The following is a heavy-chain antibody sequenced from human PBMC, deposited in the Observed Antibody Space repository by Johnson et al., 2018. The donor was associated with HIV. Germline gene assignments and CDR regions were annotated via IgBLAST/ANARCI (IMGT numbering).Heavy chain of an antibody. V-gene: IGHV3-9*01. CDR1: GFTFDDYA. CDR2: ISWNSGSI. Sequence: VQLVESGGSVERPGGSLRLSCVASGFTFDDYAMHWVRQAPGKGLEWVSGISWNSGSIGYADSVKGRFTISRDNAKNSLYLQMNSLRAEDTAVYYCARDRAPVYSSSSTPFDALDIWGQGTVVSVSS. D-gene: IGHD6-6*01. J-gene: IGHJ3*02. CDR3: ARDRAPVYSSSSTPFDALDI.